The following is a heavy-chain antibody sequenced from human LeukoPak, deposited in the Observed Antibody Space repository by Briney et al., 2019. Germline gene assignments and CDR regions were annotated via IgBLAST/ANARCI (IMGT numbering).Heavy chain of an antibody. CDR3: ARGGWDNWFDP. V-gene: IGHV1-18*01. J-gene: IGHJ5*02. D-gene: IGHD1-26*01. CDR2: ISAYNGNT. CDR1: GYIFPSYG. Sequence: GASVKVSCKASGYIFPSYGITWVRQAPGQGLQWMGWISAYNGNTYYAQNFQGRVTMTTDTSTSTAYMELGSLRSDDTAVYYCARGGWDNWFDPWGQGTLVTVSS.